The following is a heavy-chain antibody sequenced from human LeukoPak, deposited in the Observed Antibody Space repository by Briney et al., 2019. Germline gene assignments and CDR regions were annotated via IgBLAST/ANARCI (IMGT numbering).Heavy chain of an antibody. V-gene: IGHV4-4*07. J-gene: IGHJ4*02. Sequence: SETLSLTCTVSGGSISSYYWSWIRQPAGKGLEWIGRIYTSGSTNYNPSLKSRVTMSVDTSKNQFSLKLSSVTAADTAVYYCGREDYLGAYGDLNDYWGQGTLVTASS. CDR2: IYTSGST. CDR3: GREDYLGAYGDLNDY. D-gene: IGHD4-17*01. CDR1: GGSISSYY.